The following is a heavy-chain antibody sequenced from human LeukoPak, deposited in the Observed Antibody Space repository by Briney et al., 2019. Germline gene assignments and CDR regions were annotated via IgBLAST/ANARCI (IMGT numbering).Heavy chain of an antibody. D-gene: IGHD3-9*01. J-gene: IGHJ4*02. CDR1: GGTFSSYA. CDR2: IIPIFGTA. V-gene: IGHV1-69*05. Sequence: SVKVSCKASGGTFSSYAISWVRQAPGQGLEWMGGIIPIFGTANYAQKFQGRVTITTDESTSTAYMELSSLRSEDTAVYYCARVPDILTGYHDYWGQGTLVTVSS. CDR3: ARVPDILTGYHDY.